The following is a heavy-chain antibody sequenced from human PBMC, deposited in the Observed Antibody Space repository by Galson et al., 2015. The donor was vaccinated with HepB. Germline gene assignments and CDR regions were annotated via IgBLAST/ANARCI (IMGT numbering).Heavy chain of an antibody. CDR1: GFTFSSYG. CDR2: IWYDGSNK. D-gene: IGHD6-19*01. CDR3: ARDGRGKSSGWYIDY. Sequence: SLRLSCAASGFTFSSYGMHWVRQAPGKGLEWVAVIWYDGSNKYYADSVKGRFTISRDNSKNTLYLQMNSLRAEDTAVYYCARDGRGKSSGWYIDYWGQGTLVTVSS. J-gene: IGHJ4*02. V-gene: IGHV3-33*01.